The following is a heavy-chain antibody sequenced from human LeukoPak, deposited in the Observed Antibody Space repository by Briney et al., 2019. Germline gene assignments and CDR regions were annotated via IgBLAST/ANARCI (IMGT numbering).Heavy chain of an antibody. D-gene: IGHD2-2*01. CDR1: GFSFSSYG. Sequence: GGSLRLSCAASGFSFSSYGMRWVRQAPGKGLEWVGDIWYDGSHTYCADSVKGRFTISRDNSMNTLYMQMNSLRGEDAAVYYCVRGGYCSGTSCAHYDGMDVWGQGTTVTVSS. CDR3: VRGGYCSGTSCAHYDGMDV. J-gene: IGHJ6*02. V-gene: IGHV3-33*01. CDR2: IWYDGSHT.